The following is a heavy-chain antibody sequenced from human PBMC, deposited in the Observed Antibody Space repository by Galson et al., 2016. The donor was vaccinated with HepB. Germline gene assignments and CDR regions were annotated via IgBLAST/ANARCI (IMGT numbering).Heavy chain of an antibody. D-gene: IGHD1-1*01. CDR1: GFTFSNFA. CDR2: ISGSGGTT. V-gene: IGHV3-23*01. J-gene: IGHJ2*01. CDR3: AKATTGYWYFDL. Sequence: SLRLSCAASGFTFSNFAMTWVRQAPGKGLEWVSDISGSGGTTYYVDSAKGRFTMSRDNSKNTLYLQMNSLRAEDTAVYYGAKATTGYWYFDLWGRGTLVTVSS.